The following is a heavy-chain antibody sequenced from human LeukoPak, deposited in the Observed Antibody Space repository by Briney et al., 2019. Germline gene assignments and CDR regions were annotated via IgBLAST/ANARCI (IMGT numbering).Heavy chain of an antibody. CDR3: ARDSDWAFDY. CDR2: VKSGNYDI. D-gene: IGHD3-9*01. CDR1: GFTFNTYS. J-gene: IGHJ4*02. V-gene: IGHV3-48*01. Sequence: GGSLRLSCAASGFTFNTYSMNWVRQAPGKGLEWLSYVKSGNYDIQYADSVTGRFTVSRDSATNSLYLQMDDLKAEDTAVYYCARDSDWAFDYWGQGSLVTVSS.